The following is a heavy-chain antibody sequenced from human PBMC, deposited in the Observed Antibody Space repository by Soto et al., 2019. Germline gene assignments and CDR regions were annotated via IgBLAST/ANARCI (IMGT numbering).Heavy chain of an antibody. CDR1: GGSFIGYY. V-gene: IGHV4-34*01. CDR3: ARGTARLRFLEWSRADNWFDP. Sequence: SETLSLTCAVYGGSFIGYYWSWSRQPPGKGLEWIGEINHSGSTNYNPSLKSRVTISVDTSKNQFSLKLSSVTAADTAVYYCARGTARLRFLEWSRADNWFDPWGQGTLVTVSS. D-gene: IGHD3-3*01. CDR2: INHSGST. J-gene: IGHJ5*02.